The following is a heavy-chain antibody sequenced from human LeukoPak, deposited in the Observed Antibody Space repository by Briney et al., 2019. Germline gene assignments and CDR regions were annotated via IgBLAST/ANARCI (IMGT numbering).Heavy chain of an antibody. CDR1: GFTFSDYY. D-gene: IGHD1-26*01. V-gene: IGHV3-11*01. Sequence: GGSLRLSCAASGFTFSDYYMSWIRPAPGKGLEWVSYISSSGSTIYYADSVKGRFTISRDNAKNSLYLQMNSLRAEDTAVYYCARDTAIREGYSGSFYYYYYMDVWGKGTTVTVSS. CDR2: ISSSGSTI. CDR3: ARDTAIREGYSGSFYYYYYMDV. J-gene: IGHJ6*03.